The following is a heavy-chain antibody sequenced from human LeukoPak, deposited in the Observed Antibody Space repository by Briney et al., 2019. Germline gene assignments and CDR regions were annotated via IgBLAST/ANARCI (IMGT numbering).Heavy chain of an antibody. D-gene: IGHD1-26*01. Sequence: GGSLRLSCATSGFTVSSNYMSWVRQAPGKGLEWASVFYSGGSTYYADSVKGRFTISRDNSKNTLYLQMNSLRAEDTAVYYCARDTRAWELPAYFDYWGQGTLVTVSS. V-gene: IGHV3-53*01. CDR2: FYSGGST. J-gene: IGHJ4*02. CDR1: GFTVSSNY. CDR3: ARDTRAWELPAYFDY.